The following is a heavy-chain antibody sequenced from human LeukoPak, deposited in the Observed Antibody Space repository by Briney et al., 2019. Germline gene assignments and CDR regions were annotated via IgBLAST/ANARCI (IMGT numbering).Heavy chain of an antibody. V-gene: IGHV3-30*18. D-gene: IGHD3-10*02. J-gene: IGHJ5*02. Sequence: GGSLRLSCAASGFTFSSYGMHWVRQAPGKGLEWVAVISYDGSNKYYADSVKGRFTISRDNSKNTLYLQMNSLRAEDTAAYYCAKDAVRGVIDWFDPWGQGTLVTVSS. CDR3: AKDAVRGVIDWFDP. CDR1: GFTFSSYG. CDR2: ISYDGSNK.